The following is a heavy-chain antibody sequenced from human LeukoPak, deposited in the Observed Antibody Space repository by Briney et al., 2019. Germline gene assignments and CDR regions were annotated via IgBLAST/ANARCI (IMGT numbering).Heavy chain of an antibody. D-gene: IGHD6-19*01. V-gene: IGHV4-61*02. CDR2: IYTSGRT. CDR1: GGTISSESYY. J-gene: IGHJ3*02. CDR3: ARDMTGSGWYDAFDI. Sequence: SQTLSLTCTVSGGTISSESYYWSWIRQPAGEGLEWIGRIYTSGRTNCNPSLKSRVPISVDTSKNQFSLKLNSVTAADTAMYYCARDMTGSGWYDAFDIWGQGTMVAVSS.